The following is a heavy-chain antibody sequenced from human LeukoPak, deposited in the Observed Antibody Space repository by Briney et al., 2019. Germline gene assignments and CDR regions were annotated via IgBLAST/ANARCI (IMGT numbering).Heavy chain of an antibody. CDR3: ARGDSGSYDY. Sequence: ASVKVSCKASGGTFSSYTISWARQAPGQGLEWMGIINPNGGSTSYAQKFQGRVTMTRDTSTSTVYMELSSLRSEDTAVYYCARGDSGSYDYWGQGTLVTVSS. J-gene: IGHJ4*02. CDR2: INPNGGST. CDR1: GGTFSSYT. V-gene: IGHV1-46*01. D-gene: IGHD1-26*01.